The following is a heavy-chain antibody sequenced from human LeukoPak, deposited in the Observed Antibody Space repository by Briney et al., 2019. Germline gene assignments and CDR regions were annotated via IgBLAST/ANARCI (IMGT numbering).Heavy chain of an antibody. Sequence: GGSLRLSCAASGFTFSSYAMSWVRQAPGKGLEWVSGISGSGGTTYYADSVKGRFTISRDNFKSTPYLQMSSLRAEDTAEYYCAKDRSVTISYYFDYWGQGTLVTVSS. CDR1: GFTFSSYA. CDR3: AKDRSVTISYYFDY. D-gene: IGHD4-11*01. J-gene: IGHJ4*02. V-gene: IGHV3-23*01. CDR2: ISGSGGTT.